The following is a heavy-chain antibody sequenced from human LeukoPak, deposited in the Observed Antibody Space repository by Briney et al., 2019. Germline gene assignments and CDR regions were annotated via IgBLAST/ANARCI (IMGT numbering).Heavy chain of an antibody. CDR3: ARDPAWGAIDY. Sequence: GGSLRLSCAVSGFSIRSSWMSWVRQTPGKGLEWVADMNEDGSGTNYVDSVKGRFTVSGDNAKNSLYLQMSSLRAEDTAVYYCARDPAWGAIDYWGQGTLVTVSS. V-gene: IGHV3-7*01. CDR2: MNEDGSGT. D-gene: IGHD7-27*01. CDR1: GFSIRSSW. J-gene: IGHJ4*02.